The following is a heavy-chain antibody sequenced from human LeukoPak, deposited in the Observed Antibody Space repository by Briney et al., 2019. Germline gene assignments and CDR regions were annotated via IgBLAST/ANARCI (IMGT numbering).Heavy chain of an antibody. CDR2: ISYDGSNK. CDR3: ARDYGDSYFDY. V-gene: IGHV3-30-3*01. D-gene: IGHD4-17*01. CDR1: GFTFSSYA. J-gene: IGHJ4*02. Sequence: GGSLRLSCAASGFTFSSYAMHWVRQAPGKGLEWVAVISYDGSNKYYADSVKGRFTISRDNSKNTLYLQMNSLRAEDTAVYYCARDYGDSYFDYWGQGTLVTVSS.